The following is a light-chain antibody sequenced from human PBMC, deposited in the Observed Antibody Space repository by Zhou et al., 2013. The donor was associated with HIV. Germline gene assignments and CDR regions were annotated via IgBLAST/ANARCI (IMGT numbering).Light chain of an antibody. CDR2: KAS. V-gene: IGKV1-5*03. CDR3: QQYWRSSLT. Sequence: DIQMTQSPSTLSASVGDRVTITCRASQSISSWLAWYQQKPGKAPKLLIYKASSLESGVPSRFSGSGYGTEFTLTINRLQPDDFATYSCQQYWRSSLTFAGGTKVEIK. J-gene: IGKJ4*01. CDR1: QSISSW.